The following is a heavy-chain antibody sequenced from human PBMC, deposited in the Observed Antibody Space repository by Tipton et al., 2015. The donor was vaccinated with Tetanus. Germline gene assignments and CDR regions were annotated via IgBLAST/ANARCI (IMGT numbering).Heavy chain of an antibody. V-gene: IGHV1-8*01. CDR1: GYTFTSYD. J-gene: IGHJ4*02. CDR2: INPNSGAT. Sequence: QLVQSGAEVKKPGASVKVSCKASGYTFTSYDINWVRQATGQGLEWMRWINPNSGATNYAQKFQGRVTMTRNTSISTAYMELSSLRSEDTAVYYCARLYCSGGSCYQDYWGQGTLATVSS. D-gene: IGHD2-15*01. CDR3: ARLYCSGGSCYQDY.